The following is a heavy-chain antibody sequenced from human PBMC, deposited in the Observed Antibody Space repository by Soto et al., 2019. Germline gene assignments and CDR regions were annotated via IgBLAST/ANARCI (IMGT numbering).Heavy chain of an antibody. CDR2: IYPGDSDT. V-gene: IGHV5-51*01. CDR1: GYSFTSYW. J-gene: IGHJ6*02. D-gene: IGHD2-21*02. Sequence: PGESLKISCKGSGYSFTSYWIDWVRQMPGKGLEWMGIIYPGDSDTRYSPSFQGQVTISADRSISTAYLQWSSLKASDTAVYYCASHNFFCGGDCNSSGMDVWGQGTTVTVS. CDR3: ASHNFFCGGDCNSSGMDV.